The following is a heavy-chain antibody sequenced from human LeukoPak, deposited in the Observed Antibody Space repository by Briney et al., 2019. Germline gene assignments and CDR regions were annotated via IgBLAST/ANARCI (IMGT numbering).Heavy chain of an antibody. V-gene: IGHV3-64D*06. CDR3: VTYGDYVGDSYDI. CDR1: GFPFSNYA. D-gene: IGHD4-17*01. J-gene: IGHJ3*02. CDR2: ITSNGGSA. Sequence: GGSLRLSCSASGFPFSNYAMHWVRLAPGKELEYVSAITSNGGSAYYADHVKGRFTISRDNSNNMLYLQMSSLRIDDTATYYCVTYGDYVGDSYDIWGRGTMVTVSS.